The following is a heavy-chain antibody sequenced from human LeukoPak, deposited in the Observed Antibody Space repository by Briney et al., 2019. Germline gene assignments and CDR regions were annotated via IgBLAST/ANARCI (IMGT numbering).Heavy chain of an antibody. CDR1: GYTFTSYD. V-gene: IGHV1-8*01. J-gene: IGHJ5*02. Sequence: ASVTVSCKASGYTFTSYDSNWVRQAPGQGLEWMGWMNPNSGNTGYAQKFQGRVTMTRNTSISTAYMELSSLRSENTAVYYCAREPHGIAAAGTRGLDPWGQGTLVTVSS. D-gene: IGHD6-13*01. CDR3: AREPHGIAAAGTRGLDP. CDR2: MNPNSGNT.